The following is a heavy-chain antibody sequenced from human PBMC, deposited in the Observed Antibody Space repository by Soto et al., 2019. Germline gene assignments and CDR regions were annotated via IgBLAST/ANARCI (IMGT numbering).Heavy chain of an antibody. D-gene: IGHD1-26*01. V-gene: IGHV3-48*02. CDR1: GFIFSKYS. J-gene: IGHJ4*02. Sequence: GGLRLSCGASGFIFSKYSMNWVRQAPGKGLEWLSYISSNSVTIYYADSVRGRFTIFRDNAKNSLYLQMNSLRDEDTAVYYCAREDILGTRSFDYWGQGALVTVSS. CDR3: AREDILGTRSFDY. CDR2: ISSNSVTI.